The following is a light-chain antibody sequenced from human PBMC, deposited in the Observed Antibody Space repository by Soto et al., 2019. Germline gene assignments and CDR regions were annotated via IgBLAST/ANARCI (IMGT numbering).Light chain of an antibody. J-gene: IGLJ2*01. Sequence: QSALTQPASVSGSPGQSITISCTGTSSDVGGYNYVSWYQQHPGKAPKLMIYEVSNRPSGVSNRFSGSKSGNTASLTISGLQAEDEADDYCSSYTSRILVVFGGGTKLTVL. CDR2: EVS. CDR1: SSDVGGYNY. V-gene: IGLV2-14*01. CDR3: SSYTSRILVV.